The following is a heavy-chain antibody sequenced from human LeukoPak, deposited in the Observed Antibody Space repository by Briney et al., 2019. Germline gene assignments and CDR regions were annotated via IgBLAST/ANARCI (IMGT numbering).Heavy chain of an antibody. CDR1: GGSISSSSYY. Sequence: PSETLSLTCTVSGGSISSSSYYWGWIRQPPGKGLEWIGSIYYSGSTYYNPSLKSRVTISVDTSKNQFSLKLSSVTAADTAVYYCARVGGQRRAVAGTGDFDYWGQGTLVTVSS. J-gene: IGHJ4*02. CDR3: ARVGGQRRAVAGTGDFDY. D-gene: IGHD6-19*01. V-gene: IGHV4-39*07. CDR2: IYYSGST.